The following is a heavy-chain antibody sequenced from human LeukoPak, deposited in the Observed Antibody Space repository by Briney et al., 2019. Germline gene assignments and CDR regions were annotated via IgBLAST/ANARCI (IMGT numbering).Heavy chain of an antibody. CDR1: GFTVSSNY. D-gene: IGHD3-22*01. Sequence: PGGSLRLSCAASGFTVSSNYMSWVRQAPGKGLEWVSVIYSGGSTYYADSVKGRFTISRDNSKNTLYLQMNSLRAEDTAVYYCARDLYYYDSSGCLDYWGQGTLVTVSS. CDR3: ARDLYYYDSSGCLDY. J-gene: IGHJ4*02. CDR2: IYSGGST. V-gene: IGHV3-53*05.